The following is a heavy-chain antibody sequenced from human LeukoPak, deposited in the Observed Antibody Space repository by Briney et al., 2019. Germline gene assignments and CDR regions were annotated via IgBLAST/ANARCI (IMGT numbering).Heavy chain of an antibody. Sequence: GGSLRLSCAASGFIFNNYGLVWVRQAPGKGLEWVSAISNDGGGTTYADFVKGRFTISRDNSKNTLFLQMNSLRGEDTALYYCAKGGSGYFLDLWGQGTLVTVSS. CDR2: ISNDGGGT. J-gene: IGHJ5*02. CDR1: GFIFNNYG. V-gene: IGHV3-23*01. D-gene: IGHD3-22*01. CDR3: AKGGSGYFLDL.